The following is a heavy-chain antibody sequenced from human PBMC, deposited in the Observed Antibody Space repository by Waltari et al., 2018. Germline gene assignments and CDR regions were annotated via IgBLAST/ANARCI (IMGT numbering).Heavy chain of an antibody. V-gene: IGHV4-39*07. CDR2: IYYSGST. CDR3: ARSGVVVVAAMVVVDWFDP. CDR1: GGSISSSSYY. J-gene: IGHJ5*02. Sequence: QLQLQESGPGLVKPSETLSLTCTVSGGSISSSSYYWGWIRQPPGKGLEWIGSIYYSGSTYYNPSLKSRVTIAVDTSKNQFSLKLSSVTAADTAVYYCARSGVVVVAAMVVVDWFDPWGQGTLVTVSS. D-gene: IGHD2-15*01.